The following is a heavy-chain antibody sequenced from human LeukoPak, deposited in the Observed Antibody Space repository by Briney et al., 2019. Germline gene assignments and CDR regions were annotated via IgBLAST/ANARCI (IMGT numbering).Heavy chain of an antibody. Sequence: ASVKVSCKASGYTFTSYDINWVRQATGQGLEWMGWMNPNSGNTGYAQKFQGRVTMTRNTSISTAYMELSSLRSEDTAVYYCATAPSRLRYFDWLLYGGGDYWGRGTLVTVSS. CDR1: GYTFTSYD. CDR2: MNPNSGNT. CDR3: ATAPSRLRYFDWLLYGGGDY. D-gene: IGHD3-9*01. J-gene: IGHJ4*02. V-gene: IGHV1-8*01.